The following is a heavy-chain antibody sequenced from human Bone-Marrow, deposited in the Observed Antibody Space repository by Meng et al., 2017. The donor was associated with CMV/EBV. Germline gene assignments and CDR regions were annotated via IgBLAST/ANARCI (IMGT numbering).Heavy chain of an antibody. CDR1: GFTFSSYW. V-gene: IGHV3-7*03. D-gene: IGHD6-13*01. J-gene: IGHJ4*02. Sequence: GGSLRLSCAASGFTFSSYWMSWVRQAPGKGLEWVANIKQDGSEKYYVDSVKGRFTISRDNAKNSLYLQMNSLRAEDTAVYYCASSRFGIAAAGTRNWGQGTLVTVSS. CDR3: ASSRFGIAAAGTRN. CDR2: IKQDGSEK.